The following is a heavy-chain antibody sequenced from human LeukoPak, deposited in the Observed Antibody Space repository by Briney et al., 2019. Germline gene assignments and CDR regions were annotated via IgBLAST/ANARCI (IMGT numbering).Heavy chain of an antibody. J-gene: IGHJ4*02. CDR3: ARASGTYYEDFDY. CDR2: IYYSGST. V-gene: IGHV4-39*02. CDR1: GGSISSSSYY. Sequence: PPETLSLTCGVSGGSISSSSYYWAWIRQAPGKGLQWIGSIYYSGSTYYSPSLKSRVTISVDTSKNHFSLKLNSVTAADTAVYYCARASGTYYEDFDYWGQGTLVTVSS. D-gene: IGHD1-26*01.